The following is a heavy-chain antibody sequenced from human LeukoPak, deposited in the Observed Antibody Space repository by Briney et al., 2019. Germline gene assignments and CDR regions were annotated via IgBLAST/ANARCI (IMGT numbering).Heavy chain of an antibody. V-gene: IGHV7-4-1*02. J-gene: IGHJ4*02. D-gene: IGHD3-22*01. CDR3: ARLPLGGYSFYFDY. CDR1: GYTFTNYA. CDR2: INTNTGNP. Sequence: GASVKVSCKASGYTFTNYAMNWVRQAPGQGLEWMGWINTNTGNPTYAQGFKGRFVFSLGTSVRTAYLQISSLKAEDTAVYYCARLPLGGYSFYFDYWGQGTLVTVSS.